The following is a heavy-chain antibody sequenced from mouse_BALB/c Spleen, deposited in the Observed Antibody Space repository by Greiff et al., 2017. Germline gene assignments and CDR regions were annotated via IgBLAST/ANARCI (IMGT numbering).Heavy chain of an antibody. CDR2: ISSGGST. Sequence: DVMLVESGGGLVKPGGSLKLSCAASGFTFSSYAMSWVRQTPEKRLEWVASISSGGSTYYPDSVKGRFTISRDNARNILYLQMSSLRSEDTAMYYCARRDYDAMDYWVKEPQSPSPQ. J-gene: IGHJ4*01. CDR3: ARRDYDAMDY. V-gene: IGHV5-6-5*01. CDR1: GFTFSSYA.